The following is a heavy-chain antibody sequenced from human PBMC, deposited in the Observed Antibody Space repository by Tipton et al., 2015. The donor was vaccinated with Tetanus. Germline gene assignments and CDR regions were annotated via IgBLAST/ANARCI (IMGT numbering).Heavy chain of an antibody. CDR1: GFSFGSYG. CDR3: ASGSALDY. CDR2: IWYDGRNK. D-gene: IGHD6-25*01. V-gene: IGHV3-33*01. J-gene: IGHJ4*02. Sequence: SGFSFGSYGMHWVRQAPGKGLEWVAVIWYDGRNKNYAASVKGRFSISRDNSNNTLYLQMSSLRDEDTAVYYCASGSALDYWGQGTLVTVSS.